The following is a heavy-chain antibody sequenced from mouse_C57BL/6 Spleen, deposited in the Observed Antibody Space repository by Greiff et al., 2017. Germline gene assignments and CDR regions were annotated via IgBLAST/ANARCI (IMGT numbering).Heavy chain of an antibody. V-gene: IGHV5-4*01. CDR1: GFTFSSYA. CDR2: ISDGGSYT. D-gene: IGHD4-1*01. J-gene: IGHJ2*01. CDR3: ARGGGTLFDY. Sequence: EVQLVESGGGLVKPGGSLKLSCAASGFTFSSYAMSWVRQTPETRLEWVATISDGGSYTYYPDNVKGRFTISRDNAKNNLYLQMSHLKSEDTAMYYCARGGGTLFDYWGQGTTLTVSS.